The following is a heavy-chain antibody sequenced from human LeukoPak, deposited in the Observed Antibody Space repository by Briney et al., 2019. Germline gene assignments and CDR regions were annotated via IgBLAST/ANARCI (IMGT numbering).Heavy chain of an antibody. Sequence: GESLKISCKGSGYSFTSYWIGWVRQMPGKGREWMGIIYPGDSDTRYSPSFQGQVTISAVKSISTAYLQWSSLKASDTAMYYCARQGDNYYYDSSGYYDLWGQGTLVTVSS. V-gene: IGHV5-51*01. CDR2: IYPGDSDT. CDR1: GYSFTSYW. J-gene: IGHJ4*02. CDR3: ARQGDNYYYDSSGYYDL. D-gene: IGHD3-22*01.